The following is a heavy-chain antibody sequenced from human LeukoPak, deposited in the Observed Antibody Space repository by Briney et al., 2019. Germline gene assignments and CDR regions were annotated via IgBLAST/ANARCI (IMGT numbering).Heavy chain of an antibody. CDR2: IKEDGSEK. CDR3: ARDVYYDFWSGYYKDY. J-gene: IGHJ4*02. Sequence: GGSLRLSCAASGFTFSSYSMSWVRQAPGKGLQWVAHIKEDGSEKNYVDSVKGRFTISRDNAQNSVYLQMNSLRAEDTAVYYCARDVYYDFWSGYYKDYWGQGTLVTVSS. D-gene: IGHD3-3*01. CDR1: GFTFSSYS. V-gene: IGHV3-7*01.